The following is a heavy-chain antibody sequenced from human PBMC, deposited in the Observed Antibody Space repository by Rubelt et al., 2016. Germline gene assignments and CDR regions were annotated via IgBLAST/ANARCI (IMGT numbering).Heavy chain of an antibody. Sequence: EVQLVESGGGLVQPGGSLRLSCAASGFTFSSYTMNWVRQAPGKGLEWVSSISSRSGSIYYADSVKGRFTISRDNAKSSLFLQMNSRRAEDTAVYYGARHMAMPNYYGMDVWGQGTTVTVSS. CDR3: ARHMAMPNYYGMDV. CDR2: ISSRSGSI. D-gene: IGHD2-2*01. J-gene: IGHJ6*02. V-gene: IGHV3-21*01. CDR1: GFTFSSYT.